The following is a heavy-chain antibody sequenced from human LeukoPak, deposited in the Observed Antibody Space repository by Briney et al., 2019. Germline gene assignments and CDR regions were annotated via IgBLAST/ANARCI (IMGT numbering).Heavy chain of an antibody. CDR1: GFTFSSYA. Sequence: GGSLRLSCAASGFTFSSYAMSWVRQAPGRGLEWISVIAGSGDATYYAGFVRGQFTISRDNSKNTLYLHMSSLRAEDSAVYYCAKVPLESSSYYHDFWGQGTLVTVSS. CDR3: AKVPLESSSYYHDF. V-gene: IGHV3-23*01. CDR2: IAGSGDAT. J-gene: IGHJ4*02. D-gene: IGHD2-2*01.